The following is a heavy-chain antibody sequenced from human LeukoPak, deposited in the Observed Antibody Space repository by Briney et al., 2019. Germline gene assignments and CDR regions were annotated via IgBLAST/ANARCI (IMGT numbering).Heavy chain of an antibody. CDR1: GGSISSGSYY. CDR3: VRDNSGYYYLDAFDI. Sequence: SQTLSLTCTVSGGSISSGSYYWSWIRQPAGKGLEWIGRIYTSGSTNYNPSLKSRVTISVDTSKNQFSLKLSSVTAADTAVYYCVRDNSGYYYLDAFDIWGQGTMVTVSS. D-gene: IGHD3-22*01. J-gene: IGHJ3*02. CDR2: IYTSGST. V-gene: IGHV4-61*02.